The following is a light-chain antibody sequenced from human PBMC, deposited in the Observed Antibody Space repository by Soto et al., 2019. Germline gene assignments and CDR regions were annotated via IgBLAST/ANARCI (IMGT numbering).Light chain of an antibody. V-gene: IGLV2-23*01. CDR1: SSDVGSYNL. CDR2: EGS. J-gene: IGLJ1*01. CDR3: CSYAGSSTCHV. Sequence: QSALTQPASVSGSPGQSITISCTGTSSDVGSYNLVSWYQQHPGKAPKLMIYEGSKRPSGVSNRFSGSKSGNTASLTISGLQAEDEADYYCCSYAGSSTCHVFGTGTKVTVL.